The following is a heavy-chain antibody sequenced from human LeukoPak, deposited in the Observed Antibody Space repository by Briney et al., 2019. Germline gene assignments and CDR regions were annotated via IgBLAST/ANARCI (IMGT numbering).Heavy chain of an antibody. CDR1: GFTFSSYG. J-gene: IGHJ4*02. CDR2: IRYDGSNK. D-gene: IGHD6-13*01. V-gene: IGHV3-30*02. CDR3: ARAPPRIAAAGTTPPFDY. Sequence: GGSLRLSCAASGFTFSSYGMHWVRQAPGKGLEWVAFIRYDGSNKYYADSVKGRFTISRDNSKNTLYLQMNSLRAEDTAVYFCARAPPRIAAAGTTPPFDYWGQGTLVTVSS.